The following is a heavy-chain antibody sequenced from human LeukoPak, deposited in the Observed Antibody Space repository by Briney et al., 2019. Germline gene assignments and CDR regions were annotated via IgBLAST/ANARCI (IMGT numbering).Heavy chain of an antibody. V-gene: IGHV4-59*08. Sequence: SETLSLTCTVSGGSISSYYWSWIRQPPGKGLEWIGNIYKSGSTNYNPSLKSRVTMSVDTSKNQFSLRLNSVTAADTAVYYCARLSTGPYGLGAFGIWGQGTMVTVSS. D-gene: IGHD1-1*01. CDR1: GGSISSYY. CDR3: ARLSTGPYGLGAFGI. J-gene: IGHJ3*02. CDR2: IYKSGST.